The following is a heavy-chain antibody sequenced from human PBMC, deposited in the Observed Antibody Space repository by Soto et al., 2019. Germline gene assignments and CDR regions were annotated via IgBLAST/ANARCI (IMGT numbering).Heavy chain of an antibody. CDR2: IKQDGSEK. CDR3: ASSIVVVPAAMVFGAFDI. D-gene: IGHD2-2*01. J-gene: IGHJ3*02. Sequence: GGSLRLSCAASGFTFSSYWMSWVRQAPGKGLEWVANIKQDGSEKYYVESVKGRFTISRDNAKNSLYLQMNSLRAEDTAVDYYASSIVVVPAAMVFGAFDIWGQGTMVTVSS. CDR1: GFTFSSYW. V-gene: IGHV3-7*01.